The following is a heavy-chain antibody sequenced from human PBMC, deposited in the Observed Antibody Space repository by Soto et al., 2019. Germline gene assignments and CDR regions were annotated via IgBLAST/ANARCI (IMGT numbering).Heavy chain of an antibody. Sequence: EVQLVESGGGLVKPGGSLRLSCAASGFTFSNAWMSWVRQAPGKGLEWVGRIKSKTDGGTTDYAAPVKGRFTISRDDSKNTLYLQMNSLKTEDTAVYYCTTVPCSGGSCYPYYFGYWGQGTLVTVSS. CDR1: GFTFSNAW. CDR3: TTVPCSGGSCYPYYFGY. V-gene: IGHV3-15*01. D-gene: IGHD2-15*01. J-gene: IGHJ4*02. CDR2: IKSKTDGGTT.